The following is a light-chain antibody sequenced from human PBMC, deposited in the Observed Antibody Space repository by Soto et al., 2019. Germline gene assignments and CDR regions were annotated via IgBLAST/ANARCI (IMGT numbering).Light chain of an antibody. CDR3: QKYNSAPP. Sequence: DIQMTQSPSSLSESVGDRVTITCRASQGISNYLAWYQQKPGKVPKLLIYAASTLQSGVPSRFSGSGSGTDFTLTISSLQPEDVATYYCQKYNSAPPFGGGTKVEIK. CDR2: AAS. V-gene: IGKV1-27*01. J-gene: IGKJ4*01. CDR1: QGISNY.